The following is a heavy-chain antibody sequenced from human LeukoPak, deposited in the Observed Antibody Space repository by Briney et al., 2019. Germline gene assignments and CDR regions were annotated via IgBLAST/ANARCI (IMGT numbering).Heavy chain of an antibody. J-gene: IGHJ4*02. CDR3: AYNWNDDYFDY. CDR2: IIPILGIA. V-gene: IGHV1-69*02. D-gene: IGHD1-20*01. CDR1: GGTFSSYT. Sequence: SVKVSCKASGGTFSSYTISWVRQAPGQGLEWMGRIIPILGIANYAQKFQGRVTVTADKPTSTAYMELSSLRSEDTAVYYCAYNWNDDYFDYWGQGTLVTVSS.